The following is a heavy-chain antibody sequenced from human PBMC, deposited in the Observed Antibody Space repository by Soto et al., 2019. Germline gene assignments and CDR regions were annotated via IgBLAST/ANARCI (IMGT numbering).Heavy chain of an antibody. D-gene: IGHD3-16*01. Sequence: QVQLVESGGGVVQPGTYRRLYCVGSGFTFRSYVIHWVRQAPGKGLEWVALTSDDGSNKDYGDSVKGRFTISRDNSRNTVDLQMDSLRREDTALYYCARWGTTGGLDVWGQGTLVSVSS. CDR1: GFTFRSYV. CDR2: TSDDGSNK. J-gene: IGHJ1*01. CDR3: ARWGTTGGLDV. V-gene: IGHV3-33*05.